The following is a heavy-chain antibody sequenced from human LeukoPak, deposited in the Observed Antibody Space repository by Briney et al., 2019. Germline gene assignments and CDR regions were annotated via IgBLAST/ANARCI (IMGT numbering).Heavy chain of an antibody. D-gene: IGHD3-16*01. V-gene: IGHV4-61*01. J-gene: IGHJ4*02. CDR1: GGSVSSGSYY. Sequence: SETLSLTCTVSGGSVSSGSYYWSWIRQPPGKGLEWIGYIYYSGSTNYNPSLKSRVTISVDTSKNQFSLKLSSVTAADTAVYYCARDGSWSDYVWGGRGYFDYWGQGTLVTVSS. CDR2: IYYSGST. CDR3: ARDGSWSDYVWGGRGYFDY.